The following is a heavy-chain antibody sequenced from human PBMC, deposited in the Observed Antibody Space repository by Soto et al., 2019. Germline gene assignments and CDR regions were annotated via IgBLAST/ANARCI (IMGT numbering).Heavy chain of an antibody. CDR3: ARGTDIALKVYAPSDY. Sequence: ASVKVSCKASGYTFTSYYMHWVRQAPGQGLEWMGIINPSGGSTSYAQKFQGRVTMTRDTSTSTVYMELSSLRSEDTAVYYCARGTDIALKVYAPSDYWGQETLVTVSS. D-gene: IGHD2-8*01. J-gene: IGHJ4*02. V-gene: IGHV1-46*01. CDR1: GYTFTSYY. CDR2: INPSGGST.